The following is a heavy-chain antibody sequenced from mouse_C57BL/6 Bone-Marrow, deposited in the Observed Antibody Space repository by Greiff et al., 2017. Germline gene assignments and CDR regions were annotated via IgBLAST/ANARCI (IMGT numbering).Heavy chain of an antibody. V-gene: IGHV1-11*01. CDR1: GYTFTDHI. CDR2: IYPVSGET. J-gene: IGHJ3*01. CDR3: RGYCGPAWFAY. Sequence: QVQLQQSGAELASPGASVTLSCKASGYTFTDHIMNWVKKRPGQGLEWIGSIYPVSGETNYNQKFMGKATFSVDRSSSTVYMVLNRLTSEDPAVYCCRGYCGPAWFAYWGQGTLVTVSA.